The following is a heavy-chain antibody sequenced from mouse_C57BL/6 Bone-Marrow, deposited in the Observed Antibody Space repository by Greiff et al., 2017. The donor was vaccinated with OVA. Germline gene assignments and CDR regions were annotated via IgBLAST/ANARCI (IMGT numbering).Heavy chain of an antibody. CDR3: AREDGYRYFDV. D-gene: IGHD2-3*01. V-gene: IGHV1-26*01. CDR2: LNPNNGGT. CDR1: GYTFTDYY. J-gene: IGHJ1*03. Sequence: EVQLQQSGPELVKPGASVKISCKASGYTFTDYYMNWVKQSPGQSLEWIGDLNPNNGGTSYNQKFKGKATLTVDKSSSTAYMELRSLTSEDSAVYYCAREDGYRYFDVWGTGTTVTVSS.